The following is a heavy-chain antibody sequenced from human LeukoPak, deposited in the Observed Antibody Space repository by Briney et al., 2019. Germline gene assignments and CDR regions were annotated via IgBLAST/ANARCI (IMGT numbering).Heavy chain of an antibody. CDR2: ISPDSGYI. D-gene: IGHD6-13*01. J-gene: IGHJ4*02. CDR1: GFPFSSHS. CDR3: APFSAVTHYYFDY. Sequence: PGGSLRLSCAASGFPFSSHSLMWVRQAPGKGLEWVSSISPDSGYIYYADSVKGRFTISRDNAENSLFLQMNSLGAEDTAVYYCAPFSAVTHYYFDYWGQGTLVTVSS. V-gene: IGHV3-21*01.